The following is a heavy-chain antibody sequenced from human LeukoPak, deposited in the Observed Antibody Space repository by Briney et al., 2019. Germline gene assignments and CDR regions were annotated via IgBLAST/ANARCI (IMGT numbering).Heavy chain of an antibody. CDR3: ARHFHRYYYYMDV. CDR2: INHSAST. D-gene: IGHD3-3*02. V-gene: IGHV4-34*01. CDR1: GGSFSGYC. Sequence: PSETLSLTCAVYGGSFSGYCWSWIRQPPGKGLEWIGEINHSASTNYNPSLKSRVTISVDTSKNQFSLKLSSVTAADTAVYYCARHFHRYYYYMDVWGKGTTVTVSS. J-gene: IGHJ6*03.